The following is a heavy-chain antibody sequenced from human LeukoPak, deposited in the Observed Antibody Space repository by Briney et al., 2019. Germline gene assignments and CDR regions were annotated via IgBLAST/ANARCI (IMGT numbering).Heavy chain of an antibody. CDR2: IYYSGRT. CDR1: GGSISSNY. Sequence: SETLSLTCTVSGGSISSNYWSWVRQPPGKGLEWIGYIYYSGRTNYSPSLKSRVTMSVDTSQHQFSLKLTSVNAADTAVYYCAGEREYHYDSSGYYRDAFDIWGQGTMVTVSS. V-gene: IGHV4-59*01. J-gene: IGHJ3*02. D-gene: IGHD3-22*01. CDR3: AGEREYHYDSSGYYRDAFDI.